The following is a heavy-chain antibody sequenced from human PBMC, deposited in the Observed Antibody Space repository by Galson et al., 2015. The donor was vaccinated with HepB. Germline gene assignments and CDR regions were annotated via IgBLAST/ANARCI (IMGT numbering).Heavy chain of an antibody. D-gene: IGHD6-13*01. Sequence: SLRLSCAASGLTFSDYYMSWIRQAPGKGLEWVSYISSSSSYTNYADSVKGRFTISRDNAKNSLYLQMDSLRAEDTAVYYCARDREAAAGTWYYYYGMDVWGQGTTVTVSS. J-gene: IGHJ6*02. CDR2: ISSSSSYT. V-gene: IGHV3-11*06. CDR3: ARDREAAAGTWYYYYGMDV. CDR1: GLTFSDYY.